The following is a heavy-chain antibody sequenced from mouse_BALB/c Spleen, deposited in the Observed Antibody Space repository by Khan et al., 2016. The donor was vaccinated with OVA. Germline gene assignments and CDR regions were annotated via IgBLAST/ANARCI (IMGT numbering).Heavy chain of an antibody. CDR1: GYTSTDYN. V-gene: IGHV1-18*01. Sequence: EVQGVESGPELVKPGASVKIPCKTSGYTSTDYNMDWVKQSHGKSLEWIGDINPNNGYTVYNQKFKGKATLTVDKSSSTAYMELRSLTSEDTAVYYCARGVYGSRGAWFAYWGQGTLVTVSA. CDR2: INPNNGYT. D-gene: IGHD1-1*01. J-gene: IGHJ3*01. CDR3: ARGVYGSRGAWFAY.